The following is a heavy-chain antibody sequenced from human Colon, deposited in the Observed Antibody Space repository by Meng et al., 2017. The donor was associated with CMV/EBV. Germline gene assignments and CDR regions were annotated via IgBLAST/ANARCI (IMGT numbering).Heavy chain of an antibody. CDR2: VYYSGSA. Sequence: SETLSLTCTVSGDSLRDHYWSWIRQPPGKGLEWMGYVYYSGSATYSPSLRSRITISVDTSRNQFSLKLRSVTAADTAMYFCARGVGHATNNSLDHWGQGTLVTVSS. D-gene: IGHD1-1*01. J-gene: IGHJ4*02. CDR1: GDSLRDHY. CDR3: ARGVGHATNNSLDH. V-gene: IGHV4-59*11.